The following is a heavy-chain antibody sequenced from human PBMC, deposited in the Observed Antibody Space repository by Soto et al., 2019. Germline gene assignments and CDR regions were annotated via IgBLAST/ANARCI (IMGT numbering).Heavy chain of an antibody. V-gene: IGHV5-51*01. D-gene: IGHD4-17*01. CDR3: ARQSEVGTVTRYYYGMDV. Sequence: PGESLKISCKGSGYSFTSHWIGWVRQMPGKGLEWMGIIYPGDSDTRYSPSFHGQVTISADKSISTAYLQWSSLKASDTAMYYCARQSEVGTVTRYYYGMDVWGQGTTVTVSS. CDR1: GYSFTSHW. J-gene: IGHJ6*02. CDR2: IYPGDSDT.